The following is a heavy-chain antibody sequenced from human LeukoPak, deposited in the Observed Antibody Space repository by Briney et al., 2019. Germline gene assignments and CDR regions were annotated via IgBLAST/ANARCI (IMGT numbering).Heavy chain of an antibody. CDR1: GYTFTSYA. CDR2: INAGNGNT. J-gene: IGHJ5*02. CDR3: ARGLIIGYCSSTSCSNWFDP. Sequence: VASVKVSCKASGYTFTSYAMHWVRQAPGQRLEWMGWINAGNGNTKYSQKFQGRVTITRDTSASTAYMELSSLRSEDTAVYYCARGLIIGYCSSTSCSNWFDPWGQGTLVTVSS. V-gene: IGHV1-3*01. D-gene: IGHD2-2*01.